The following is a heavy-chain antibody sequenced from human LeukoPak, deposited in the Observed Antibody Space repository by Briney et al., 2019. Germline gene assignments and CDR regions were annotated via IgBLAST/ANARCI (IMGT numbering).Heavy chain of an antibody. V-gene: IGHV1-69*02. CDR1: GGTFSSYT. CDR3: ARAYCSGGSCYLGPFDY. Sequence: ASVKVSCEASGGTFSSYTISWVRQAPGQGLEWMGRIIPILGIANYAQKFQGRVTITADKSTSTAYMELSSLRSEDTAVYYCARAYCSGGSCYLGPFDYWGQGTLVTVSS. CDR2: IIPILGIA. J-gene: IGHJ4*02. D-gene: IGHD2-15*01.